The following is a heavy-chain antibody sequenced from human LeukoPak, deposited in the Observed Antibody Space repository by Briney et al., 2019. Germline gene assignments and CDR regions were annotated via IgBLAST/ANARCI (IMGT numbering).Heavy chain of an antibody. V-gene: IGHV4-31*03. CDR3: ARVGGLTDLGVVMDNYFDY. Sequence: SQTLSLTCTVSGGSISSGVYYWSWIRQHPGKGLEWMGYIFYTGRVSYNPSLKSRITISVDSTRNHFSLEVSSVTAADTAVYYCARVGGLTDLGVVMDNYFDYWGQGTLVTVSS. D-gene: IGHD2-15*01. CDR1: GGSISSGVYY. J-gene: IGHJ4*02. CDR2: IFYTGRV.